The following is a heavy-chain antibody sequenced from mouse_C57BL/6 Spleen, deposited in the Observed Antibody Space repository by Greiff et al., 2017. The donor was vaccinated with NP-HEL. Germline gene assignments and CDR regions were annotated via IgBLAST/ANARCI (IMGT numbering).Heavy chain of an antibody. Sequence: EVQRVESGGGLVKPGGSLKLSCAASGFTFSSYAMSWVRQTPEKRLEWVATISDGGSYTYYPDNVKGRFTISRDNAKNNLYLQMSHLKSEDTAMYYCARDTLYYGSSYFDYWGQGTTLTVSS. J-gene: IGHJ2*01. D-gene: IGHD1-1*01. CDR3: ARDTLYYGSSYFDY. CDR1: GFTFSSYA. V-gene: IGHV5-4*01. CDR2: ISDGGSYT.